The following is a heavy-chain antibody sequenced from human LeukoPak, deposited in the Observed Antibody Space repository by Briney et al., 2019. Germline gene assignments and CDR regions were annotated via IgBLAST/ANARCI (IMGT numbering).Heavy chain of an antibody. J-gene: IGHJ6*02. CDR2: IYYSGRT. CDR1: GGSISSYY. D-gene: IGHD3-10*01. CDR3: ARQQLPNYYGSGSYPYYYYVGMDV. V-gene: IGHV4-59*08. Sequence: PSETLAHKRTASGGSISSYYWSWIRQPPGKGLEWIGYIYYSGRTNYNPSLKSRVTISVDTSKNEFSLKLSSVTAADPAVYYCARQQLPNYYGSGSYPYYYYVGMDVWGQGTTDGVSS.